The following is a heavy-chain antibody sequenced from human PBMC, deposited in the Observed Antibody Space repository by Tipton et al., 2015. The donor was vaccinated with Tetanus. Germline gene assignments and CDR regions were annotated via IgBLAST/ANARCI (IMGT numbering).Heavy chain of an antibody. V-gene: IGHV4-59*01. D-gene: IGHD5-12*01. Sequence: TLSLTCTVSGASISTYSWPWIRQSPGKGLEWIAYLYFSGNTNYNPSLKTRVTMSPDTSKNQVSLRLNSVTAADTAVYYCARAGEGGCDATIGFYYYYMDVWGKGTTVTVSS. CDR3: ARAGEGGCDATIGFYYYYMDV. J-gene: IGHJ6*03. CDR2: LYFSGNT. CDR1: GASISTYS.